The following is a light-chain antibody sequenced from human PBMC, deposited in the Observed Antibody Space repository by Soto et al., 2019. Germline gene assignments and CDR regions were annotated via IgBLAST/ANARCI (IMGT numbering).Light chain of an antibody. J-gene: IGLJ1*01. CDR2: DVS. V-gene: IGLV2-14*01. CDR1: SSDVGGYNY. Sequence: QSVLTQPASVSGSPGQSITISCTGTSSDVGGYNYVSWYQQHPGKAPKLMIYDVSNRPSGVSNRFSGSKSGNTASLTISGLQAEDEADYYCSSYTSSSVIIFGTGTKLTVL. CDR3: SSYTSSSVII.